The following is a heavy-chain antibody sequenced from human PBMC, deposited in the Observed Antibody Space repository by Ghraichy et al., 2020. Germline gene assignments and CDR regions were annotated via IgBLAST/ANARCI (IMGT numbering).Heavy chain of an antibody. CDR1: GGSISSYY. Sequence: SQTLSLTCTVSGGSISSYYWSWIRQPPGKGLEWIGYIYYSGSTNYNPSLKSRVTISVDTSKNQFSLKLSSVTAADTAVYYCARAGKVSTSPRSFDYWGQGTLVTVSS. D-gene: IGHD2-2*01. J-gene: IGHJ4*02. V-gene: IGHV4-59*01. CDR2: IYYSGST. CDR3: ARAGKVSTSPRSFDY.